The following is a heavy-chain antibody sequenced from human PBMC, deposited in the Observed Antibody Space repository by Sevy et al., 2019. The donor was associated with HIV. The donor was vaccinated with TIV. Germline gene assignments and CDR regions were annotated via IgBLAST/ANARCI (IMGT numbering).Heavy chain of an antibody. Sequence: GGSLRLSCAASGFIFSTYWMSWVRQAPGKGLEWVANIKEDGSEKYYVDSVKGRFTISRDNAKNSVYLQMNSLRAEDTAVYYCARGEAAGGTPIDYWGQGTLVTVSS. D-gene: IGHD6-13*01. CDR3: ARGEAAGGTPIDY. CDR1: GFIFSTYW. CDR2: IKEDGSEK. V-gene: IGHV3-7*01. J-gene: IGHJ4*02.